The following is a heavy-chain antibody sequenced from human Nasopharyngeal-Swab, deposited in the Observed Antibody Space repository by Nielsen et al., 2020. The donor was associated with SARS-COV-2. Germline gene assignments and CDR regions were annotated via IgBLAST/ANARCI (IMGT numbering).Heavy chain of an antibody. Sequence: GESLNIHCVVSQFAFGHYWMSWVRQAPGKGPEWVANIKQDGSEKYYVDSVKGRFTISRDNAKNSLYLQMNSLRAEDTAVYHCVTGGSYYVYWGQGTLVTVSS. V-gene: IGHV3-7*01. J-gene: IGHJ4*02. D-gene: IGHD1-26*01. CDR2: IKQDGSEK. CDR1: QFAFGHYW. CDR3: VTGGSYYVY.